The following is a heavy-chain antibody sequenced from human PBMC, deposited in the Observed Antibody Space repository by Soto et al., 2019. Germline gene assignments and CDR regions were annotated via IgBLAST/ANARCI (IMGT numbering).Heavy chain of an antibody. Sequence: GESLKISCKGSGYSFASHWVAWVRQMPEKGLEWIGTIYPGDSDTKYSSAFRGHATISADTSVSTAYLQWRSLEATDSAIYYCARYSGSYWHYLDFWGQGXLVTVSS. V-gene: IGHV5-51*01. D-gene: IGHD1-26*01. CDR2: IYPGDSDT. J-gene: IGHJ4*02. CDR3: ARYSGSYWHYLDF. CDR1: GYSFASHW.